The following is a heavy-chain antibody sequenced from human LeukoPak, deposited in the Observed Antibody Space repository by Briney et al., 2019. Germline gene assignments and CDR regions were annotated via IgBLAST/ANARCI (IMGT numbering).Heavy chain of an antibody. V-gene: IGHV4-4*07. CDR2: IYTSGST. CDR1: GGSTSSYY. D-gene: IGHD1-26*01. CDR3: ARGRYSGSYFL. J-gene: IGHJ4*02. Sequence: SETLSLTCTVSGGSTSSYYWSWLRQPAGKGLEWIGRIYTSGSTNYNPSLKSRVTISVDTSKNQFSLKLSSVTAADTAVYYCARGRYSGSYFLWGQGTLVTVSS.